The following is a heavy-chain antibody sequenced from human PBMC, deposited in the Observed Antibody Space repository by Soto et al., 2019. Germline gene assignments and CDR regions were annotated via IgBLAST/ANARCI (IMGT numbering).Heavy chain of an antibody. Sequence: QVQLQQWGAGLLKPSETLSLTCAVYGGSFSGYYWSWIRQPPGKGLEWIGEINHSGSTNYNPSLKSRVTISVDTSKNQFSLKLSSVTAADTAVYYCARGQGNSYGSGSYYLYYFDYWGQGTLVTVSS. D-gene: IGHD3-10*01. CDR1: GGSFSGYY. J-gene: IGHJ4*02. V-gene: IGHV4-34*01. CDR2: INHSGST. CDR3: ARGQGNSYGSGSYYLYYFDY.